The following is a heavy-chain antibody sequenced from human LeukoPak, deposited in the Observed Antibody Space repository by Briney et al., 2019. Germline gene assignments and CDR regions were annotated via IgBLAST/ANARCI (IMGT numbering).Heavy chain of an antibody. D-gene: IGHD4-17*01. CDR2: ISGSGGST. J-gene: IGHJ4*02. Sequence: GGSLRLSCAASGFTFSSYAMSWVRQAPGKGLGWVSAISGSGGSTYYADSVKGRFTISRDNSKNTLYLQMNSLRAEDTAVYYCAKDRAHGDYGVYYFDYWGQGTLVTVSS. CDR3: AKDRAHGDYGVYYFDY. CDR1: GFTFSSYA. V-gene: IGHV3-23*01.